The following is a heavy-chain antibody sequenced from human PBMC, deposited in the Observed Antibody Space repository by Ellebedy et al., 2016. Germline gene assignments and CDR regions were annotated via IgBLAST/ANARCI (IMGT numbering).Heavy chain of an antibody. D-gene: IGHD6-19*01. V-gene: IGHV4-34*01. J-gene: IGHJ3*02. Sequence: SETLSLTXTVSGGSISSYYWSWIRQPPGKGLEWIGEINHSGSTNYNPSLKSRVTISVDTSKNQFSLKLSSVTAADTAVYYCATLYSGLYSSGWYFDAFDIWGQGTMVTVSS. CDR3: ATLYSGLYSSGWYFDAFDI. CDR1: GGSISSYY. CDR2: INHSGST.